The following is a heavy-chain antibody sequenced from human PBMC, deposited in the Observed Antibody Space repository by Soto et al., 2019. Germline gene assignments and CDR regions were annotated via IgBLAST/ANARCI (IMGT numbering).Heavy chain of an antibody. V-gene: IGHV3-23*01. CDR3: AKDDHYDIVTGIEYFDH. J-gene: IGHJ1*01. D-gene: IGHD3-9*01. Sequence: EVQLLESGGGLVQPGESLKISCAVSGFTFSSYAMSWVRQAPGKGLEWVSGISGTGRVTNYAESVKGRFTISRDNPKNTLSAEMKSLRAEDTAVYSWAKDDHYDIVTGIEYFDHWGQGTLVTVSS. CDR2: ISGTGRVT. CDR1: GFTFSSYA.